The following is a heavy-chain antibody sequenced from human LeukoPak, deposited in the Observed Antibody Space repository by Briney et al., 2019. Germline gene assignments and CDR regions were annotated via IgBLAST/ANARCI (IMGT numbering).Heavy chain of an antibody. CDR1: GGSISSSTYY. CDR3: ARAAYYYGSGSYYNVIDY. J-gene: IGHJ4*02. Sequence: SETLSLTCTVSGGSISSSTYYWGWIRQPPGKGLEWIGYIYYSGSTNYNPPLKSRVTISVDTSKNQFSLKLSSVTAADTAVYYCARAAYYYGSGSYYNVIDYWGQGTLVTVSS. CDR2: IYYSGST. V-gene: IGHV4-61*05. D-gene: IGHD3-10*01.